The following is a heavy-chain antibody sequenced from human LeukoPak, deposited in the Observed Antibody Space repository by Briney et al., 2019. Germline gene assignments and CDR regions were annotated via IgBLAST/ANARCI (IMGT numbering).Heavy chain of an antibody. Sequence: GASVKVSCKASGYTFTGYYMHWVRQAPGQGLEWMGWINPNTGGTNYAQKFQSRVTMTRDTSISTAYMELSRLSFDDTAVYYCARDGPNSWYYYFDYWGQGTLVTVSS. CDR3: ARDGPNSWYYYFDY. D-gene: IGHD6-13*01. CDR1: GYTFTGYY. CDR2: INPNTGGT. J-gene: IGHJ4*02. V-gene: IGHV1-2*02.